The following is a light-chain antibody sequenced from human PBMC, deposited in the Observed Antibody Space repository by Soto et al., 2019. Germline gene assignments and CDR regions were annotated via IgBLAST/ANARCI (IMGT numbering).Light chain of an antibody. J-gene: IGKJ2*01. V-gene: IGKV3-20*01. Sequence: EIVLTQSPDTLSLSPGERATLYCRDSQSVSRNFFAWYQHKPGQAPRLLIHGVSSRATGTPDRFSGSGSETDFTLTISRLEPEDFAIYYCQQYGASPRTFGQGTKLEIK. CDR2: GVS. CDR3: QQYGASPRT. CDR1: QSVSRNF.